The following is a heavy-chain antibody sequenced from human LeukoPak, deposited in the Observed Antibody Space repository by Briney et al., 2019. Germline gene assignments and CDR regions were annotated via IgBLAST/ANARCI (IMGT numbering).Heavy chain of an antibody. CDR1: GFTFSDYY. Sequence: GGSLRLSCAASGFTFSDYYMSWIRQAPGKGLEWVSYISSSGSTIYYADSVKGRFTISRDNAKNSLYLQMNSLRAEDTAVYYCARGSYYYDSSGYYSRTTFDYWGQGTLVTVSS. D-gene: IGHD3-22*01. CDR3: ARGSYYYDSSGYYSRTTFDY. J-gene: IGHJ4*02. V-gene: IGHV3-11*01. CDR2: ISSSGSTI.